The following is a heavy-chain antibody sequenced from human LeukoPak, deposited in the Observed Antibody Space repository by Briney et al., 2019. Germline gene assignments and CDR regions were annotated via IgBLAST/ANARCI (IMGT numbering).Heavy chain of an antibody. CDR3: ARAMTTVTTGAFDI. J-gene: IGHJ3*02. CDR2: IYYSGST. Sequence: SETLSLTCTVSGGSISTYYWSWIRQPPGKGLEWIGYIYYSGSTNYNPSLKSRVTISVDTSKNQFSLKLSSVTAADTAVYYCARAMTTVTTGAFDIWGQGTMVTVSS. V-gene: IGHV4-59*01. CDR1: GGSISTYY. D-gene: IGHD4-17*01.